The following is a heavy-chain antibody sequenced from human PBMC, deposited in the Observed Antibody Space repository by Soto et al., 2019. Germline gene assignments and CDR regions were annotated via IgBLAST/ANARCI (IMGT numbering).Heavy chain of an antibody. J-gene: IGHJ4*02. D-gene: IGHD2-21*02. V-gene: IGHV4-34*02. CDR1: GGSLSGYY. CDR2: INHSGSA. Sequence: QVQLQQWGAGVLTPTETLSLTCAVYGGSLSGYYWIWIRQPPGKGLEWICEINHSGSANYSPSLKRRMASPIETSENQLGRRLSALTGADTAVDYCARATERAGVCYLWGQGTLVPVSS. CDR3: ARATERAGVCYL.